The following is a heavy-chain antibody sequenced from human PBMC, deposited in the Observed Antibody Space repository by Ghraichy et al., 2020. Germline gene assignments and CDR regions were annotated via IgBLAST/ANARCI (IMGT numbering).Heavy chain of an antibody. CDR1: GFTVSSNY. V-gene: IGHV3-66*02. Sequence: LSLTCAASGFTVSSNYMSWVRQAPGKGLEWVSVIYSGGSTYYADSVKGRFTISRDNSKNTLYLQMNSLRAEDTAVYYCARVGLWDITGYWGQGTLVTVSS. J-gene: IGHJ4*02. CDR3: ARVGLWDITGY. CDR2: IYSGGST. D-gene: IGHD2-15*01.